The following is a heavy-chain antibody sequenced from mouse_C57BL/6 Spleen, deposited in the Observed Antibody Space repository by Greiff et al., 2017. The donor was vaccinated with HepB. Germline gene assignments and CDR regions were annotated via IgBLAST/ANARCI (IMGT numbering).Heavy chain of an antibody. J-gene: IGHJ4*01. D-gene: IGHD2-12*01. CDR2: IHPNSGST. Sequence: QVQLQQPGAELVKPGASVKLSCKASGYTFTSYWMHWVKQRPGQGLEWIGMIHPNSGSTNYNEKFKSKATLTVDKSSSTAYMQLSSLTSEDSAVYYCARRAYDSLLYAMDYWGQGTSVTVSS. CDR3: ARRAYDSLLYAMDY. CDR1: GYTFTSYW. V-gene: IGHV1-64*01.